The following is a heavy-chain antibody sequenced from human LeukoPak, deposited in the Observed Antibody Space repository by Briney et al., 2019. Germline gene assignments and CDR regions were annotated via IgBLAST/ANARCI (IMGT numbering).Heavy chain of an antibody. Sequence: GGSLRLSCAASGFTFSSYNMNWVRQAPGKGPEWVSFISSGSDYIYYADSLKGRFTISRDNAKNSVYLQMNSLRADDTAVYYCASGGTYVLDYWGQGTLVTVSA. J-gene: IGHJ4*02. D-gene: IGHD3-16*01. V-gene: IGHV3-21*01. CDR3: ASGGTYVLDY. CDR2: ISSGSDYI. CDR1: GFTFSSYN.